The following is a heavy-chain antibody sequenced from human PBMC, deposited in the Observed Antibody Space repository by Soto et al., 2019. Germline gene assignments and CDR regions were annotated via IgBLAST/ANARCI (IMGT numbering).Heavy chain of an antibody. V-gene: IGHV5-51*01. CDR2: IYPGDSDT. CDR3: ARDLCSGGSCYPGNYFDY. J-gene: IGHJ4*02. CDR1: GYSFTSYW. D-gene: IGHD2-15*01. Sequence: PGESLKISCKGSGYSFTSYWIGWVRQMPGKGLEWMGIIYPGDSDTRYSPSFQGQVTISVDKSISTAYLQWSSLKASDTAMYYCARDLCSGGSCYPGNYFDYWGQVPLVTVSS.